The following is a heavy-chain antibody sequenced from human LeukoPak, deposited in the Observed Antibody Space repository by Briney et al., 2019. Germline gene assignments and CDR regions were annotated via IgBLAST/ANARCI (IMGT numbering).Heavy chain of an antibody. Sequence: ASVKVSCKASGYTFTSYDINWVRQATGQGLEWMGWMNPNSGNTGYAQKFQGRVTMTTDTSTSTAYMELRSLRSDDTAVYYCARDLKYYYDSSGYYSSAYYFDYWGQGTLVTVSS. CDR3: ARDLKYYYDSSGYYSSAYYFDY. J-gene: IGHJ4*02. V-gene: IGHV1-8*01. D-gene: IGHD3-22*01. CDR2: MNPNSGNT. CDR1: GYTFTSYD.